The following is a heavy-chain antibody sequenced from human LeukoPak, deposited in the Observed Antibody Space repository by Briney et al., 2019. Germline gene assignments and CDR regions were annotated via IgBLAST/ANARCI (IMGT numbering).Heavy chain of an antibody. CDR1: GFTFSSYG. V-gene: IGHV3-30*02. D-gene: IGHD1-26*01. Sequence: GGSLRLSCAASGFTFSSYGMHWVRQAPGKGLEWVAVIWYGGSNKYYADSVKGRFTISRDNSKNTLYLQMNSLRAEDTAVYYCAKDIDDAFDIWGQGTMVTASS. CDR3: AKDIDDAFDI. J-gene: IGHJ3*02. CDR2: IWYGGSNK.